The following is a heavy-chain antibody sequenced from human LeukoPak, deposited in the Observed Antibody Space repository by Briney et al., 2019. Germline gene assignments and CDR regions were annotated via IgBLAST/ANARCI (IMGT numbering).Heavy chain of an antibody. D-gene: IGHD3-10*01. CDR3: AGGNYYGSGSYSDY. Sequence: PSETLSLTCTVSGGSISSYYWSWIRQPPGKGLEWIGYIYYSRSTNYNPSLKSRVTISVDTSKNQFSLKLSSVTAADTAVYYCAGGNYYGSGSYSDYWGQGTLVTVSS. J-gene: IGHJ4*02. CDR2: IYYSRST. V-gene: IGHV4-59*01. CDR1: GGSISSYY.